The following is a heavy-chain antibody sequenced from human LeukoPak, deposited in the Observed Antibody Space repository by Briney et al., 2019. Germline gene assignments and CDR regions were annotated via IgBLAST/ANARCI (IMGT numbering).Heavy chain of an antibody. D-gene: IGHD6-19*01. CDR3: AGGGIAVAANY. V-gene: IGHV3-30*03. J-gene: IGHJ4*02. Sequence: TGGSLRLSCAASGFTFSSYGMHWVRQAPGKGLEWVAVISYDGSNKYYADSVKGRFTISRDNSKNTLYLQMNSLRAEDTAVYYCAGGGIAVAANYWGQGTLVTVSS. CDR2: ISYDGSNK. CDR1: GFTFSSYG.